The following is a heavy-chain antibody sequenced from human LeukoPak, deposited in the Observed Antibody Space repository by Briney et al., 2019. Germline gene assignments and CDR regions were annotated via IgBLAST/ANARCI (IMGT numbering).Heavy chain of an antibody. Sequence: GASVKVSCKASGYTFTGYYMHWVRQAPGQGLEWMGCINPNSGGTNYAQKFQGRVTMTRDTSISTAYMELSSLRSEDTAVYYCAKESSPKRGYSYAEKGYFDYWGQGTLVTVSS. CDR1: GYTFTGYY. V-gene: IGHV1-2*02. CDR2: INPNSGGT. J-gene: IGHJ4*02. CDR3: AKESSPKRGYSYAEKGYFDY. D-gene: IGHD5-18*01.